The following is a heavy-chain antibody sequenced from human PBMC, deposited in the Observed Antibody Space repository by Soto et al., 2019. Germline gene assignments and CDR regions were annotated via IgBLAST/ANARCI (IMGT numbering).Heavy chain of an antibody. CDR1: GYTFTSYG. V-gene: IGHV1-18*01. CDR3: ARDLGGSYYAPVDY. CDR2: ISAYNGNT. Sequence: QVQLVQSGAEVKKPGASVKVSCKASGYTFTSYGISWVRQAPGQGLEWMGWISAYNGNTKYAQKFQGRVTRTTETSTSTAYRELRSLRSDDTAVYYCARDLGGSYYAPVDYWGQGTLVTVSS. D-gene: IGHD1-26*01. J-gene: IGHJ4*02.